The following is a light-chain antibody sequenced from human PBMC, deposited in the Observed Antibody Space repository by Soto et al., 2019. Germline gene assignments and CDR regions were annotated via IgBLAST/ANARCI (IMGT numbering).Light chain of an antibody. CDR1: SSNIGSNT. J-gene: IGLJ7*01. Sequence: QSVLTQPPSASGTPGQRVTISCSGSSSNIGSNTVNWYQQLPGTAPKLLIYSNNQRPSGVPDRFSGSKSGTSASLAISGLQSEDEAEYYCAAWDDSLNGPVFGGGTQXTV. CDR2: SNN. CDR3: AAWDDSLNGPV. V-gene: IGLV1-44*01.